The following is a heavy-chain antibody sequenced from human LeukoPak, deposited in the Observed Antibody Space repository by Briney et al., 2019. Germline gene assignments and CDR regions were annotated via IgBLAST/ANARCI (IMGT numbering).Heavy chain of an antibody. CDR3: EKGPGSSWLLLDC. V-gene: IGHV3-9*01. Sequence: QSGGSLRLSCAASGFTFDDYAMHWVRQAPGKGLEWVSGISWNSGSIGYADSVKGRFTISRDNAKNSLYLQMNSLRAEDTALYYCEKGPGSSWLLLDCWAQGTLVTVSS. D-gene: IGHD6-13*01. J-gene: IGHJ4*02. CDR1: GFTFDDYA. CDR2: ISWNSGSI.